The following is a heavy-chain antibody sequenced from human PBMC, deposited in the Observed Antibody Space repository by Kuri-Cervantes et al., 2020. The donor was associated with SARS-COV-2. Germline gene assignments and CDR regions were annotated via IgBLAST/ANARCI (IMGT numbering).Heavy chain of an antibody. D-gene: IGHD5-24*01. V-gene: IGHV4-38-2*02. J-gene: IGHJ4*02. CDR1: GYSISSGYY. Sequence: SETLSLTCTVSGYSISSGYYWGWSRQPPGKGLGWIGSVYHGGGTYYKQSLKSRVAISVDTSKNHFSLKLTSVAAADTAVYYCARHPCATTTCQWKTYFDYWGPGMWVTVSS. CDR3: ARHPCATTTCQWKTYFDY. CDR2: VYHGGGT.